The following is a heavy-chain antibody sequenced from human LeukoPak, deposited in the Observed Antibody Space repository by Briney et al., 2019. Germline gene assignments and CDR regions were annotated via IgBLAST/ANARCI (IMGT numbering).Heavy chain of an antibody. CDR3: ARSRVSDYCSGGSCYSDGFDP. D-gene: IGHD2-15*01. J-gene: IGHJ5*02. CDR2: ISWNSGSI. V-gene: IGHV3-20*04. Sequence: GGSLRLSCAASGFTFSSYAMSWVRQAPGKGLEWVSGISWNSGSIGYADSVKGRFTISRDNAKNSLYLQMNSLRAEDTAVYYCARSRVSDYCSGGSCYSDGFDPWGQGTLVTVSS. CDR1: GFTFSSYA.